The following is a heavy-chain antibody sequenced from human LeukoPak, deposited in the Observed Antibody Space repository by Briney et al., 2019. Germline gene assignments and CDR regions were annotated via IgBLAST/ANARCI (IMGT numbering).Heavy chain of an antibody. Sequence: GSLRLSCAASGFTFDDYAMHWVRQTPGKGLECVSLISGDGGSTYYADSVKGRFTISRDNIKNSLYLQMNSLRTEDTALYYCAKDPHDYGDYTFDYWGQGTLVTVSS. CDR1: GFTFDDYA. CDR3: AKDPHDYGDYTFDY. V-gene: IGHV3-43*02. CDR2: ISGDGGST. J-gene: IGHJ4*02. D-gene: IGHD4-17*01.